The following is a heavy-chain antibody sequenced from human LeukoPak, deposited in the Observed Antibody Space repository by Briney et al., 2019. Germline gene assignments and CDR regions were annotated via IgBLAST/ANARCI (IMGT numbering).Heavy chain of an antibody. V-gene: IGHV6-1*01. CDR1: GDSVSSNSAA. Sequence: SQTLSLTCAISGDSVSSNSAAWNWIRQSPSRGLEWLGRTYYRSKWYNDYALSVKSRITINPDTSKNQFSLQLNSVTPEDTAVYYCARAQPGGSGWKLNWYFDLWGRGTLVTVSS. J-gene: IGHJ2*01. CDR3: ARAQPGGSGWKLNWYFDL. D-gene: IGHD6-19*01. CDR2: TYYRSKWYN.